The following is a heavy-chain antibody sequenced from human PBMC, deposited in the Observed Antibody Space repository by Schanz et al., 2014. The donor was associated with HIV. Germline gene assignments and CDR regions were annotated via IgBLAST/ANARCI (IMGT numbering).Heavy chain of an antibody. D-gene: IGHD3-16*01. CDR3: ARDRVGSSASYVTFDI. J-gene: IGHJ3*02. CDR1: GFSATNYY. Sequence: DVQLVESGGGLIQPGGSLRLSCAASGFSATNYYISWVRQAPGKGLEWVSLIDHTGTTYYADSVKGRFTISRDISDNTVYAQISSLRAAETAVYYCARDRVGSSASYVTFDIWGQGTMVTVSS. V-gene: IGHV3-53*01. CDR2: IDHTGTT.